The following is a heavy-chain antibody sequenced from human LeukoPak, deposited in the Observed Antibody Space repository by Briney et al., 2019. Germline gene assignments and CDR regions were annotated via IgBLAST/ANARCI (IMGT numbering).Heavy chain of an antibody. D-gene: IGHD6-13*01. V-gene: IGHV4-39*01. J-gene: IGHJ4*02. Sequence: SETLSLTCTVSGGSISSSSYYWGWIRQPPGKGLEWIGSIYHSGSTYYNPSLKSRVTISVDTSKNQFSLKLSSVTAADTAVYYCTLAIAAAGHYWGQGTLVTVSS. CDR3: TLAIAAAGHY. CDR2: IYHSGST. CDR1: GGSISSSSYY.